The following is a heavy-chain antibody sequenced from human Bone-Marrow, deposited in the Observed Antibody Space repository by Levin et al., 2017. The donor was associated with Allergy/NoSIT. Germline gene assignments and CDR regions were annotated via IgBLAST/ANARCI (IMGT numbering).Heavy chain of an antibody. CDR1: GYTFTRYN. V-gene: IGHV1-46*01. CDR3: ARGDTTMARFDY. J-gene: IGHJ4*02. CDR2: MNPSGST. Sequence: GESLKISCEASGYTFTRYNMQWMRQAPGQGLEWMGVMNPSGSTAYAQNFQGRVTLTTDTSTSTVYMELTSLRSEDTAVYYCARGDTTMARFDYWGQGTLVTVSS. D-gene: IGHD5-18*01.